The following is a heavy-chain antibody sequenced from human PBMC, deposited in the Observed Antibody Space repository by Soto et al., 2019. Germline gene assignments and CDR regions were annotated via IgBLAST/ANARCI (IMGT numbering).Heavy chain of an antibody. CDR2: ISYDGSNK. D-gene: IGHD6-13*01. J-gene: IGHJ5*02. Sequence: QVQLVESGGGVVQPGRSLRLSCAASGFTFSSYGMHWVRQAQGKGLEWVAVISYDGSNKYYADSVKGRFTISRDNSKNTLYLKMNSLRAEDTAVYYCAKMGDIAAAGTSWFDPWGQGTLVTVSS. CDR1: GFTFSSYG. CDR3: AKMGDIAAAGTSWFDP. V-gene: IGHV3-30*18.